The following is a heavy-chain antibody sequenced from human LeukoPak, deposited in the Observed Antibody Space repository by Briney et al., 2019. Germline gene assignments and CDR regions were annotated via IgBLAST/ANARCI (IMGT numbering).Heavy chain of an antibody. V-gene: IGHV3-43D*03. J-gene: IGHJ6*03. CDR2: ISWDGGST. Sequence: GGSLRLSCAASGFTFDDYAMNWVRQAPGKGLEWVSLISWDGGSTYYADSVKGRFTISRDNSKNSLYLQMNSLRAEDTALYYCAKPLGSSSWYYMDVWGKGTTVTVSS. CDR3: AKPLGSSSWYYMDV. CDR1: GFTFDDYA. D-gene: IGHD6-13*01.